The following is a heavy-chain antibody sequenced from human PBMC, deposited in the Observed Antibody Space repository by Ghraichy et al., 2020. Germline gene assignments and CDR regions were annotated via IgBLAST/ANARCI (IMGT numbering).Heavy chain of an antibody. J-gene: IGHJ4*02. Sequence: LSLTCAASGFTFSDYYMSWIRQAPGKGLEWVSYISSSGSTIYYADSVKGRFTISRDNAKNSLYLQMNSLRAEDTAVYYCATFESIYCGGDCYHFDYWGQGTLVTVSS. CDR2: ISSSGSTI. V-gene: IGHV3-11*01. CDR1: GFTFSDYY. CDR3: ATFESIYCGGDCYHFDY. D-gene: IGHD2-21*02.